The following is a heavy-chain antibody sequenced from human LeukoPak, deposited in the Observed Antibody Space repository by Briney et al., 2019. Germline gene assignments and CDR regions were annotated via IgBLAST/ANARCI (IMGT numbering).Heavy chain of an antibody. J-gene: IGHJ3*02. V-gene: IGHV1-58*01. D-gene: IGHD3-3*01. CDR3: AAAATYYDFWSGYTGGAFDI. CDR2: IVVGSGNT. Sequence: SVKVSYKASGFTFTSSAVQWVRQARGQRLEWIGWIVVGSGNTNYAQKFQERVTITRDMSTSTAYMELSSLRSEDTAVYYCAAAATYYDFWSGYTGGAFDIWGQGTMVTVSS. CDR1: GFTFTSSA.